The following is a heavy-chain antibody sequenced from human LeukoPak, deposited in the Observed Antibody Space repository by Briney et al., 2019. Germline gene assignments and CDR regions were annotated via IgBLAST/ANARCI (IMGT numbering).Heavy chain of an antibody. CDR1: GFTFSRYS. CDR2: ITSISSYI. D-gene: IGHD2-2*01. J-gene: IGHJ5*02. Sequence: PGGSLRLSCASSGFTFSRYSMNWVRQAPGKGLDGVSCITSISSYIYYADSVKVRFTISRDNSKNKLYLQMNSLRAEDTAVYYCAKSGDCSSTSCYPHNWFDPWGQGTLVTVSS. CDR3: AKSGDCSSTSCYPHNWFDP. V-gene: IGHV3-21*04.